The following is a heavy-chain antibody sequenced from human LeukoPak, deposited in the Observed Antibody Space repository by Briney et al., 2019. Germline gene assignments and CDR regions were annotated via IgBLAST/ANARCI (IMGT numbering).Heavy chain of an antibody. V-gene: IGHV3-23*01. CDR3: TRQFNSDSWNSGY. CDR2: IGGGVGTT. D-gene: IGHD1/OR15-1a*01. CDR1: GFTFSTYA. J-gene: IGHJ4*02. Sequence: GGSLRLSCAGSGFTFSTYAMNWVRQAPGKGLEWVSGIGGGVGTTYYADSVKGRFTISRDNYKNTLYLQMNSLRAEDTAVYYCTRQFNSDSWNSGYWGQGTLVTVSS.